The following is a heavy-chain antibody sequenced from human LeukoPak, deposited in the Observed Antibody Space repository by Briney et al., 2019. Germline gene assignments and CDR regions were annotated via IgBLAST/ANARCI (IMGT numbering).Heavy chain of an antibody. D-gene: IGHD2-15*01. CDR1: GFTFSSYA. CDR2: ISYDGSNK. V-gene: IGHV3-30*04. J-gene: IGHJ4*02. CDR3: ARDSRSYCSGGSCYCPH. Sequence: GGSLRLSCAASGFTFSSYAMHWVRQAPGKGLEWVAVISYDGSNKYYADSVKGRFTISRDNSKNTLYLQMNSLRAEDTAVYYCARDSRSYCSGGSCYCPHWGQGTLVTVSS.